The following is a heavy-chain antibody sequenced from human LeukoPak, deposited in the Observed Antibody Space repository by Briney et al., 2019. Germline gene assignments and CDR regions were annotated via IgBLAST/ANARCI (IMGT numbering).Heavy chain of an antibody. CDR3: ARGVEPLAANTLAY. D-gene: IGHD3-16*01. V-gene: IGHV3-53*01. CDR2: LYSDGNT. CDR1: GFTVITND. Sequence: GSLRPSSAASGFTVITNDMTWVRPAPGKGLELGSVLYSDGNTKYADSVQGRFTISRDNSKNTLYLEMNSLSPDDTAVYYCARGVEPLAANTLAYWGEGTLVTVSS. J-gene: IGHJ4*02.